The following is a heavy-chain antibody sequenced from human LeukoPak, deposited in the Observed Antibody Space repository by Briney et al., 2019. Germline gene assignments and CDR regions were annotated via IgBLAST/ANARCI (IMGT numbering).Heavy chain of an antibody. CDR3: AKDPRITIFGVVTSGAFDI. V-gene: IGHV3-30*02. CDR1: GFIFSDYG. J-gene: IGHJ3*02. D-gene: IGHD3-3*01. CDR2: IRYDGSNE. Sequence: GGSLRLSCATSGFIFSDYGIHWVRQAPGKGPEWVAFIRYDGSNERYADSVKGRFTISRDNSKNTLYLQMNSLRAEDTAVYYCAKDPRITIFGVVTSGAFDIWGQGTMVTVSS.